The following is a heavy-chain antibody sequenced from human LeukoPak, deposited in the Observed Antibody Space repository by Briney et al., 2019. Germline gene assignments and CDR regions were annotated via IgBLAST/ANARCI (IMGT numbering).Heavy chain of an antibody. CDR3: ARGSRYHDWLSPLDS. J-gene: IGHJ4*02. Sequence: ASVKVSCKASGYAFSAYYMHWVRQAPGQGLVWMGWLNPQTGDTHFAQKFQGRVTFTRDTSISTAYMAMSRLRSDDTTVFYCARGSRYHDWLSPLDSWGQGTLVTVSS. CDR1: GYAFSAYY. CDR2: LNPQTGDT. V-gene: IGHV1-2*02. D-gene: IGHD3-9*01.